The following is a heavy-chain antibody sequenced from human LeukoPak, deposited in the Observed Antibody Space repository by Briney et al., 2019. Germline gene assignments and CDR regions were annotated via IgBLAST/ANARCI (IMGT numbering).Heavy chain of an antibody. J-gene: IGHJ4*02. V-gene: IGHV5-51*01. CDR2: IYPGDSDT. D-gene: IGHD1-1*01. CDR3: ARAGRNGERHADH. CDR1: GYSFPNYW. Sequence: GESLKISCKGSGYSFPNYWIGWVRQMPGEGLELMGIIYPGDSDTRYSPSFQGQVTISADKSISTTYLQWSSLEASDSGMYYCARAGRNGERHADHWGQGTLVTVSS.